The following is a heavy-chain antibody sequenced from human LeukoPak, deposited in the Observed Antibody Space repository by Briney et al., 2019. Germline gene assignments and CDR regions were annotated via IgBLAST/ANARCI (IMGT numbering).Heavy chain of an antibody. Sequence: ASVKVSCKASGYTFTSYYMHWVRQAPGQGLEWMGIINPSGGSTSYAQKFQGRVTMTRDTSTSTVYMELSRLRSDDTAVYYCASIATLRSSDYWGQGTLVTVSS. J-gene: IGHJ4*02. D-gene: IGHD2-15*01. V-gene: IGHV1-46*01. CDR3: ASIATLRSSDY. CDR1: GYTFTSYY. CDR2: INPSGGST.